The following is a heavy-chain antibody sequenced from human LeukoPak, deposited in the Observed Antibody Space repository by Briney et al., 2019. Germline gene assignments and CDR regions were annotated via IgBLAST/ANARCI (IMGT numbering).Heavy chain of an antibody. J-gene: IGHJ4*02. V-gene: IGHV4-34*01. D-gene: IGHD3-10*01. Sequence: PSETLSLTCAVYGGSFSGYYWSWIRQPPGKGLEWIGEINHSGSTNYNPSLKSRVTISVDTSKNQFSLKLSSVTAADTAVYYCARRGGYGSGSYYRMLYYFDYWGQGTLVTVSS. CDR1: GGSFSGYY. CDR2: INHSGST. CDR3: ARRGGYGSGSYYRMLYYFDY.